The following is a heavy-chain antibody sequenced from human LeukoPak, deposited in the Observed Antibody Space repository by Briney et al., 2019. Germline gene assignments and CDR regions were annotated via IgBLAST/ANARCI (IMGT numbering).Heavy chain of an antibody. CDR2: ISSNGGST. CDR3: ARVSGSGSSLYYYYGMDV. D-gene: IGHD3-10*01. Sequence: GGSLRLSCAASGFTFSSYAMHWVRQAPGRGLEYVSAISSNGGSTYYANSAKGRFTISRDNSKNTLYLQMGSLRAEDMAVYYCARVSGSGSSLYYYYGMDVWGQGTTVTVSS. V-gene: IGHV3-64*01. CDR1: GFTFSSYA. J-gene: IGHJ6*02.